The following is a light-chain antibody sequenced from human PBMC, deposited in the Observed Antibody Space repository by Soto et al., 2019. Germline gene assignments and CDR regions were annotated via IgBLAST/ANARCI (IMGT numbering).Light chain of an antibody. Sequence: AIQMTQSPSSLSASVGDRVTITCRASQGIGNDLGWYQQKPGTAPKFLIYTTSSLQSGVPSRFSVSGSGTDFTLTISSLQPEDFATYYCLQDYSYPLTFGGGTKVEI. J-gene: IGKJ4*01. CDR1: QGIGND. CDR3: LQDYSYPLT. V-gene: IGKV1-6*01. CDR2: TTS.